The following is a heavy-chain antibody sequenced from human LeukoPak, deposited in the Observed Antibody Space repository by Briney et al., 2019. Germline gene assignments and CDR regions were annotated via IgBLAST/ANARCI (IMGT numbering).Heavy chain of an antibody. J-gene: IGHJ6*03. D-gene: IGHD1-26*01. Sequence: ASVKVSCKASGGTFSSYAISWVRQAPGQGLEWMGGIIPIFGTANYAQKFQGRVTITADESTSTAYMELSSLRSEDTAVHYCASGAGSGRLYYYYYMDVWGKGTTVTVSS. V-gene: IGHV1-69*13. CDR3: ASGAGSGRLYYYYYMDV. CDR2: IIPIFGTA. CDR1: GGTFSSYA.